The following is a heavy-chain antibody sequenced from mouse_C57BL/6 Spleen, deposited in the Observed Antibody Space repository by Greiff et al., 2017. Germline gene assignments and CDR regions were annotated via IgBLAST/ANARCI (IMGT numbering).Heavy chain of an antibody. CDR1: GYTFTDHT. V-gene: IGHV1-78*01. CDR3: AVKGYYYGNWYFDV. CDR2: IYPRDGST. D-gene: IGHD1-1*01. Sequence: QVQLQQSDAELVKPGASVKISCKVSGYTFTDHTIHWMKQRPEQGLEWIGYIYPRDGSTKYNEKFKGKATLTADKSSSTAYLQLNSLTSEYSAVYFCAVKGYYYGNWYFDVWGTGTTVTVSS. J-gene: IGHJ1*03.